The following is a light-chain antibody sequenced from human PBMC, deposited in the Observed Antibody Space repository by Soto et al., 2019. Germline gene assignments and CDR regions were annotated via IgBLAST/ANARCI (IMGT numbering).Light chain of an antibody. CDR2: EVT. CDR1: SSDVGAYNY. Sequence: QSALTQPPSASGSPGQSVTISCTGTSSDVGAYNYVSWYQQHAGKAPKLVIYEVTKRPSGFPHRFSGPKSANTASLTVSGPQAGVWADNSCGSLATSNTGVSGGGPKVTAL. CDR3: GSLATSNTGV. V-gene: IGLV2-8*01. J-gene: IGLJ3*02.